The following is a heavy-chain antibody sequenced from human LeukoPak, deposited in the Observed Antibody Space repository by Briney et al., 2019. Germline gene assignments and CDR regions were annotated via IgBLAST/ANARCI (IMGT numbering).Heavy chain of an antibody. CDR3: ARGRRDYDFWSGPYYFDY. D-gene: IGHD3-3*01. Sequence: SETLSLTCTVSGGSISSYYWSWIRQPPGKGLEWIGEINHSGSTNYNPSLKSRVTISVDTSKNQFSLKLSSVTAADTAVYYCARGRRDYDFWSGPYYFDYWGQGTLVTVSS. CDR2: INHSGST. V-gene: IGHV4-34*01. J-gene: IGHJ4*02. CDR1: GGSISSYY.